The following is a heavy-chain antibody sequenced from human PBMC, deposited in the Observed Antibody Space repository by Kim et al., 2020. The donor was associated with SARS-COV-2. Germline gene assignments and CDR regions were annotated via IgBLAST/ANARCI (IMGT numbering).Heavy chain of an antibody. D-gene: IGHD2-15*01. CDR2: IDPSDSYT. CDR3: ARSAGVVHYYYYGMDG. J-gene: IGHJ6*02. V-gene: IGHV5-10-1*01. Sequence: GESLKISCKGSGYSFTSYWISWVRQMPGKGLEWMGRIDPSDSYTNYSPSFQGHVTISADKSISTAYLQWSSLKASDTAMYYCARSAGVVHYYYYGMDGWGQGTTVTVSS. CDR1: GYSFTSYW.